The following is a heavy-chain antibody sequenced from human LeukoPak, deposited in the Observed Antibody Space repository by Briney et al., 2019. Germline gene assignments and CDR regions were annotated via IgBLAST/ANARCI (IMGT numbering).Heavy chain of an antibody. Sequence: SETLSLTCTVSGGSISSYYWSWIRQPPGKGLEWIAYISDIGSINYNPSLKSRVPISLDTSKNQFSLKLSSVTVADTAVYYCAGHHPRNTVDFWGQGTLVTVSS. J-gene: IGHJ4*02. CDR2: ISDIGSI. CDR1: GGSISSYY. V-gene: IGHV4-59*08. CDR3: AGHHPRNTVDF. D-gene: IGHD2/OR15-2a*01.